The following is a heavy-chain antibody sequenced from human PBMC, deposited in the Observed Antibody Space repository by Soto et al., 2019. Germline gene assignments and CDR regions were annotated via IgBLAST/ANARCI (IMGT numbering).Heavy chain of an antibody. CDR1: GFTFSSYS. CDR2: ISSSSSYI. CDR3: AGDVLYGMDV. V-gene: IGHV3-21*01. J-gene: IGHJ6*02. D-gene: IGHD2-8*02. Sequence: EVQLVESGGGLVKPGGSLRLSCAASGFTFSSYSMNWVREAPGKGLEWVSSISSSSSYIYYADSVKGRFTISRDNAKNSLYLQMNSLRAEDTAVYYCAGDVLYGMDVWGQGTTVTVSS.